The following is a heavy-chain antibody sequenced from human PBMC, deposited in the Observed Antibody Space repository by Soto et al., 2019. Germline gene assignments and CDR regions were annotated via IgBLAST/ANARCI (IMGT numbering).Heavy chain of an antibody. D-gene: IGHD7-27*01. CDR3: ARAPLGPSPRWDV. Sequence: SETLSLTCAVSGGSMSRGGQTWSWIRQPPGKGLEWLGFIYYTGSTYYNPSLKSRVTLSVDRSKNQFSLNLTSVTAADTAMYFCARAPLGPSPRWDVWGQGTTVTVSS. CDR2: IYYTGST. CDR1: GGSMSRGGQT. J-gene: IGHJ6*02. V-gene: IGHV4-30-2*01.